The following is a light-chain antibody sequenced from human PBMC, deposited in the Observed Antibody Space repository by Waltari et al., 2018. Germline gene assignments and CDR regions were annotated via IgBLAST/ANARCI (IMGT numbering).Light chain of an antibody. CDR2: KDT. V-gene: IGLV3-25*03. Sequence: SYGLTQPPSVSVSPGQTARINCSGDVLTKEYGYWYQQKPGRAPVVVIFKDTERPPGIPERVSGAGSGTTVALPITGVQAEDEADYYCQSTDTIGTTVVFGGGTRLIAL. CDR1: VLTKEY. CDR3: QSTDTIGTTVV. J-gene: IGLJ2*01.